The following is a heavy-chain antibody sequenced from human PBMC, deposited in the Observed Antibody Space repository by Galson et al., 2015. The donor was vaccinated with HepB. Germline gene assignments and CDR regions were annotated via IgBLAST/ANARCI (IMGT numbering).Heavy chain of an antibody. J-gene: IGHJ4*02. V-gene: IGHV1-46*01. Sequence: SVKVSCKASGYTFTTYYIHWVRQAPGQGLEWMGMINPSGGSTTYAQKFQGRITMTRDTSTSTVYMELNSLRYEDTAVYFCARDLFGYIGFWGQGTLVTVSS. D-gene: IGHD5-24*01. CDR2: INPSGGST. CDR3: ARDLFGYIGF. CDR1: GYTFTTYY.